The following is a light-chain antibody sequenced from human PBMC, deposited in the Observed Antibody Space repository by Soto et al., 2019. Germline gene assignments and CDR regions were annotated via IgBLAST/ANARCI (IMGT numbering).Light chain of an antibody. CDR1: QSVSSN. J-gene: IGKJ2*01. CDR3: QQYNNWPPHT. Sequence: EIVMTQSPATLSVSPGERATLSCRASQSVSSNLAWYQQKPGQAPRLLIYGASTRATGIPARFSGSGSGTEFTLNISSLQSEDFAVYDWQQYNNWPPHTVGQGTKLESK. V-gene: IGKV3-15*01. CDR2: GAS.